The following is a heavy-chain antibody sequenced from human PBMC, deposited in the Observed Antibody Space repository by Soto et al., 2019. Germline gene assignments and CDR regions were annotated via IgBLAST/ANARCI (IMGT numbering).Heavy chain of an antibody. Sequence: PGGSLRLSCAASGFTFSSYAMHWVRQAPGKGLEWVAVIPYDGSNKYYADSVKGRFTISRDNSKNTLYLQMNSLRAEDTAVYYCARGELTGTTVYFDYWGQGTLVTVSS. J-gene: IGHJ4*02. CDR2: IPYDGSNK. D-gene: IGHD1-7*01. CDR1: GFTFSSYA. V-gene: IGHV3-30-3*01. CDR3: ARGELTGTTVYFDY.